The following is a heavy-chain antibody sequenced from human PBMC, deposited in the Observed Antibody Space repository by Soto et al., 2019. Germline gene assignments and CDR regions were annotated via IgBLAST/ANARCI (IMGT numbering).Heavy chain of an antibody. CDR3: ARGRGSSSKKDYYYYGMDV. CDR1: GGSFSGYY. D-gene: IGHD6-6*01. V-gene: IGHV4-34*01. CDR2: INHSGST. Sequence: SETLSLTCAVYGGSFSGYYWSWIRQPPGKGLEWIGEINHSGSTNYNPSLKSRVTISVDTSKNQFSLKLSSVTAADTAVYYCARGRGSSSKKDYYYYGMDVWGQGTTVTVSS. J-gene: IGHJ6*02.